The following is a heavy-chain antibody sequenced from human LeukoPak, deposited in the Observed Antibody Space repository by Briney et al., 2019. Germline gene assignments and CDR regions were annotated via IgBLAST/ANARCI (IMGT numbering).Heavy chain of an antibody. CDR2: IYYSGGT. V-gene: IGHV4-39*01. CDR1: GXSISTRSNY. D-gene: IGHD4-17*01. CDR3: VRDYGDYARQYYYGMDV. J-gene: IGHJ6*02. Sequence: PSETLSLTCTVSGXSISTRSNYWGWIRQPPGEGLEWIGSIYYSGGTYFNPSLQSRVTLSVDTSNSQFFLKLNSVTAADTPVYYCVRDYGDYARQYYYGMDVWGQGTTVTVSS.